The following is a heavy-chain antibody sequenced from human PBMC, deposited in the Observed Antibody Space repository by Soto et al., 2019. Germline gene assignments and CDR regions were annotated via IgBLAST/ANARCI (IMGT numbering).Heavy chain of an antibody. CDR2: ISAYNGNT. CDR3: ARDLIVGVADY. V-gene: IGHV1-18*04. Sequence: QVQLVQSGAEVKKPGASVKVSCKASGYTFTSYGISWVRQAPGQGLEWMGWISAYNGNTNYAQKLQGRVTMTSVTSTSTGYMELRSLRSDDTAVYSCARDLIVGVADYRGQGPLDTVSS. J-gene: IGHJ4*02. CDR1: GYTFTSYG. D-gene: IGHD3-3*01.